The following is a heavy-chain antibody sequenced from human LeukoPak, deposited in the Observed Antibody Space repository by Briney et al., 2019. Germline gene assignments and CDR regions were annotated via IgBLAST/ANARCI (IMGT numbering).Heavy chain of an antibody. CDR2: IDTSGST. CDR3: ARAEIAAAGTDWFDP. CDR1: GGSISSGSYY. J-gene: IGHJ5*02. D-gene: IGHD6-13*01. Sequence: SQTLSLTCSVSGGSISSGSYYWTWIRQPAGKVLEWIVRIDTSGSTNYNPSLKSRVTISVDTSKNQFSLKLSSVTDADTAVYYCARAEIAAAGTDWFDPWGQGTLVTVSS. V-gene: IGHV4-61*02.